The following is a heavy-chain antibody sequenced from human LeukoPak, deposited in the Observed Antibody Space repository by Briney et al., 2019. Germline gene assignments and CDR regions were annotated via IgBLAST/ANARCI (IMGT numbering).Heavy chain of an antibody. CDR1: GYTFTSYG. Sequence: GASVKVSCKASGYTFTSYGISWVRQAPGQGLEWMGWISAYNGNTNYAQKLQGRVTMTTDTSTSTAYMELRSLRSDDTAVYYCARVQGRLKPHSPPRYYDILTGYLYYYGMDVWGQGTTVTVSS. CDR3: ARVQGRLKPHSPPRYYDILTGYLYYYGMDV. D-gene: IGHD3-9*01. CDR2: ISAYNGNT. J-gene: IGHJ6*02. V-gene: IGHV1-18*01.